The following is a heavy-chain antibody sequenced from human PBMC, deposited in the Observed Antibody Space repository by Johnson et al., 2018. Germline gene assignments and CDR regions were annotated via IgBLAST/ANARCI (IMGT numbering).Heavy chain of an antibody. CDR1: GFTFDDYA. V-gene: IGHV3-9*01. CDR3: ARDGTGGSSPGAFDI. D-gene: IGHD1-26*01. Sequence: EVQLLESGGGLVQPGRSLRLSCAASGFTFDDYAMYWVRQAPGKGLEWVSGISWNSGSIGYADSVKGRFTISRDNAKNSLYLQMNSLRAEDTAVYYCARDGTGGSSPGAFDIWGQGTMVTVSS. CDR2: ISWNSGSI. J-gene: IGHJ3*02.